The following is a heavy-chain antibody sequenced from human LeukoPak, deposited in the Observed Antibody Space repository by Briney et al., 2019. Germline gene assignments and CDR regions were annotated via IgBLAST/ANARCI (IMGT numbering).Heavy chain of an antibody. D-gene: IGHD2-8*01. CDR3: ASSGVTNAYYYYYGMDV. J-gene: IGHJ6*02. Sequence: GGSLRLSCEGSGFTFSNYWMSWVRQAPGKGLEWVANIKQDGSEKYYVDSVKGRFTISRDNAKNSLYLQMNSLRAEDTAVYYCASSGVTNAYYYYYGMDVWGQGTTVTVSS. V-gene: IGHV3-7*01. CDR1: GFTFSNYW. CDR2: IKQDGSEK.